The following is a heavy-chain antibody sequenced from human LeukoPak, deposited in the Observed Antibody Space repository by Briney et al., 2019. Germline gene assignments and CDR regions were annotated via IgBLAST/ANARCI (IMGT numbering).Heavy chain of an antibody. CDR2: ISGSGGST. CDR1: GFTFSSYA. V-gene: IGHV3-23*01. D-gene: IGHD3-10*02. Sequence: PGGSLRLSCAASGFTFSSYAMSWVRQAPGKGLEWVSAISGSGGSTYYADSVKGRFTISRDNSKNTLYLQMNSLRAEDTAVYYCAMMFWSALAFDIWGQGTMVTVSS. CDR3: AMMFWSALAFDI. J-gene: IGHJ3*02.